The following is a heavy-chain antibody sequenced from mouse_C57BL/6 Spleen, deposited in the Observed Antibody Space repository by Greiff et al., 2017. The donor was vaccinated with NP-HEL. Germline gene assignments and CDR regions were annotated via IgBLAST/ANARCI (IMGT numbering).Heavy chain of an antibody. V-gene: IGHV1-75*01. D-gene: IGHD1-1*01. CDR3: ARSGITTVVGDYFDY. CDR1: GYTFTDYY. J-gene: IGHJ2*01. CDR2: IFPGSGST. Sequence: QVQLQQSGPELVKPGASVKISCKASGYTFTDYYINWVKQRPGQGLEWIGWIFPGSGSTYYNEKFKGKATLTVDKSSSTAYMLLSSLTSEDSAVYFCARSGITTVVGDYFDYWGQGTTLTVSS.